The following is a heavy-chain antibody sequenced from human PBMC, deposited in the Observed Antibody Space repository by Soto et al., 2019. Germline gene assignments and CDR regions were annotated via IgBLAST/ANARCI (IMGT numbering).Heavy chain of an antibody. CDR2: INGRSNYK. CDR3: VREDGVVGVSSAFDS. Sequence: EVQLVESGGGLVAPGGSLRLSCVASGFTLTAYTMNWVRQAPGTGLEWVSSINGRSNYKYYSDSVKGRFTISRDNTQNSLFLQMSRLGPEDTATYYCVREDGVVGVSSAFDSWGQGTLVTVSP. V-gene: IGHV3-21*02. J-gene: IGHJ4*02. CDR1: GFTLTAYT. D-gene: IGHD1-26*01.